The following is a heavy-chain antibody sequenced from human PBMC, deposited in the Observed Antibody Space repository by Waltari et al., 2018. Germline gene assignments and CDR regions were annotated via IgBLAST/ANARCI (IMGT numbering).Heavy chain of an antibody. Sequence: QVHLQQWGAGLLKASETLSLTCAFDGGSVRGYYWRWVRQPRGKGLEWIGEIKQAGNTNFNPSLKSRVVISEDTSKSQFYLKLTFVTAADTGVYYCARLEDCSGGNCYSANNHPVDVWGQGTKV. V-gene: IGHV4-34*01. CDR3: ARLEDCSGGNCYSANNHPVDV. D-gene: IGHD2-15*01. J-gene: IGHJ6*02. CDR1: GGSVRGYY. CDR2: IKQAGNT.